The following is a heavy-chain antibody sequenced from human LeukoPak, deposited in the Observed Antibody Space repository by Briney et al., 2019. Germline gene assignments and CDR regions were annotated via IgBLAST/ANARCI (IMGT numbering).Heavy chain of an antibody. CDR2: INPNSGGT. CDR1: GYSFTGYY. Sequence: ASVKVSCKASGYSFTGYYMHWVRQAPGQGLEWMGWINPNSGGTNYAQKFQGRVTMTRDTSISTAYMELNRLTSDDTAVYYCARGKKEMHYYFDYWGQGTLVTVSS. J-gene: IGHJ4*02. CDR3: ARGKKEMHYYFDY. V-gene: IGHV1-2*02.